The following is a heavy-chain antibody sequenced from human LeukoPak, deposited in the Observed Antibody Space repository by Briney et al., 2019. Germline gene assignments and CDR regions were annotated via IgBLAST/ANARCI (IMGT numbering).Heavy chain of an antibody. V-gene: IGHV4-59*08. D-gene: IGHD2-21*01. CDR2: VYYSGST. J-gene: IGHJ4*02. Sequence: PSETLSLTCTVSGGSISSHYWSWIRQPPGKGLEWIGCVYYSGSTIYNPSLKSRITISVDTSKNQFSLQLSSVTAADTAIYFCARQVIGSNTPFDFWGQGTLVTVSS. CDR3: ARQVIGSNTPFDF. CDR1: GGSISSHY.